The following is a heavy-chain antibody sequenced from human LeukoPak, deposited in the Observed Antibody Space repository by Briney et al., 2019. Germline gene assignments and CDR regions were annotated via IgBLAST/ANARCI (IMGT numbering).Heavy chain of an antibody. CDR2: IYYSGST. D-gene: IGHD3-10*01. V-gene: IGHV4-39*07. Sequence: SETLSLTCTVSGGSISSYYWSWIRQPPGKGLEWIGSIYYSGSTYYNPSLKSRVTISVDTSKNQFSLKLSSVTAADTAVYYCARDRITMVRGVVDGMDVWGQGTTVTVSS. J-gene: IGHJ6*02. CDR1: GGSISSYY. CDR3: ARDRITMVRGVVDGMDV.